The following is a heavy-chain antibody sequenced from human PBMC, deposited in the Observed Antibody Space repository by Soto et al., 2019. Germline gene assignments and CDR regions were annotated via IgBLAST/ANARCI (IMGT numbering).Heavy chain of an antibody. D-gene: IGHD7-27*01. CDR2: IYEGGRT. CDR1: GGSVSSADWN. CDR3: TRGPSGDKVDF. V-gene: IGHV4-30-4*08. Sequence: QVQLQESGPGLVKPSQTLSLTCTVSGGSVSSADWNWSWIRQPPGKGLEWIGHIYEGGRTHNNPSIMSRATISLDTSKNLFSLNLKSVAAADAAVYYCTRGPSGDKVDFWGQGLLVTVSS. J-gene: IGHJ4*02.